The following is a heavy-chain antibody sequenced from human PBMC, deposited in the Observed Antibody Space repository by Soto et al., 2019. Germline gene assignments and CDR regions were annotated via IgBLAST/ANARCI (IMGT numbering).Heavy chain of an antibody. J-gene: IGHJ5*02. CDR2: INHSGST. CDR1: GGSFSGYY. Sequence: TWSLTCAVYGGSFSGYYWSWIRQPPGRGLEWIGEINHSGSTNYNPSLKSRVTISVDTSKNQFSLKLSSVTAADTAVYYCARVFYYDGSGYYLSPRVDNWFDPWGQGTLVTVSS. D-gene: IGHD3-22*01. CDR3: ARVFYYDGSGYYLSPRVDNWFDP. V-gene: IGHV4-34*01.